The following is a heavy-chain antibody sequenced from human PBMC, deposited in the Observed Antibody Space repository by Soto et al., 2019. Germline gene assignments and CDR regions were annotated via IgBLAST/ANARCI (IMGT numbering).Heavy chain of an antibody. Sequence: GGSLRLSCTASGFTFGDYAMSWFRQAPGKGLEWVGFIRSKAYGGTTEYAASVKGRFTISRDDSKSIAYLQMNSLKTEDTAVYYCTREDYYGSGSYFDYWGQGTLVTVSS. CDR2: IRSKAYGGTT. J-gene: IGHJ4*02. D-gene: IGHD3-10*01. CDR3: TREDYYGSGSYFDY. V-gene: IGHV3-49*03. CDR1: GFTFGDYA.